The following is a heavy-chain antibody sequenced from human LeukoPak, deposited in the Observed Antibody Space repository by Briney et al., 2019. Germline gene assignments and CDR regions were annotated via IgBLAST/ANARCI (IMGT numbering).Heavy chain of an antibody. CDR2: INPDSGVT. D-gene: IGHD5-18*01. V-gene: IGHV1-2*02. CDR1: GYTFIDYY. J-gene: IGHJ6*03. CDR3: ARGVDTAVIPYYYYYMDV. Sequence: GASVKVSCKASGYTFIDYYMHWVRQAPGQGLEWMGWINPDSGVTNYAQKFQGRVTLTRDTSISTAYMELSSLRSDDTAVYYCARGVDTAVIPYYYYYMDVWGIGTTVTVSS.